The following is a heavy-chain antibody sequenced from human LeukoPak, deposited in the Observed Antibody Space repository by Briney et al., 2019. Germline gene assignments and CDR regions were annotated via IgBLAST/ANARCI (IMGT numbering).Heavy chain of an antibody. J-gene: IGHJ5*02. Sequence: ASVKVSCKASGYTFTGYYMHWVRQAPGQGLEWMGRINPNSGGTNYAQKFQGRVTMTRDTSISTAYMELSRLRSDDTAVYYCARDRYYCGSGSYYDRGNWFDPWGQGTLVTVSS. D-gene: IGHD3-10*01. CDR2: INPNSGGT. CDR3: ARDRYYCGSGSYYDRGNWFDP. V-gene: IGHV1-2*06. CDR1: GYTFTGYY.